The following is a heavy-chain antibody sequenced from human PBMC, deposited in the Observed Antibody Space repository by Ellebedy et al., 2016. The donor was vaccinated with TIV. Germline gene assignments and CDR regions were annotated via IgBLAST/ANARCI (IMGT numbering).Heavy chain of an antibody. CDR2: ISSSSSYI. CDR3: ARDDPQGLDD. V-gene: IGHV3-21*01. J-gene: IGHJ4*02. CDR1: GFPFISYS. Sequence: GRSLRLSXAASGFPFISYSMNWVRQAPGKGLEWVSSISSSSSYIYYADSVKGRFTISRDNAKNSLYLQMNSLRAEDTAVYYWARDDPQGLDDWGQGTLVTVSS.